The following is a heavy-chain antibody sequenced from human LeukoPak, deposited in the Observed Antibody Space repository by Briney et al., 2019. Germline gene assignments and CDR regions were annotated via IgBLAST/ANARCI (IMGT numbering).Heavy chain of an antibody. CDR2: IIPIFGTA. D-gene: IGHD3-22*01. CDR1: GGTFSSYA. J-gene: IGHJ5*02. CDR3: ARAFSSYYDSSGYYDNWFDP. Sequence: GASVKVSCKASGGTFSSYAISWVRQAPGQGLEWMGGIIPIFGTANYAQKFQGRVTITADESTSTAYMELSSLRSDDTAVYYCARAFSSYYDSSGYYDNWFDPWGQGTLVTVSS. V-gene: IGHV1-69*13.